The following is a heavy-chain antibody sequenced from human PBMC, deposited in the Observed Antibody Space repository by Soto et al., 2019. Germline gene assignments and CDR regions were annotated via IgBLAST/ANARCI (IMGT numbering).Heavy chain of an antibody. D-gene: IGHD3-3*01. CDR3: VRVKAYYDFWSGYEEDAFDI. Sequence: ASVKVSCKASGYTFTSYDINWVRQATGQGLEWMGWMNPNSGNTGYAQKFQGRVTMTRNTSISTAYMELSSLRSEDTAVYYCVRVKAYYDFWSGYEEDAFDIWGQGTMVTVSS. CDR2: MNPNSGNT. V-gene: IGHV1-8*01. CDR1: GYTFTSYD. J-gene: IGHJ3*02.